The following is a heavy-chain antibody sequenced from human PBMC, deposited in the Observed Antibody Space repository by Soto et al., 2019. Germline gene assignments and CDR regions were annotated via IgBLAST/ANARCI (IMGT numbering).Heavy chain of an antibody. CDR1: GFTVSSSY. CDR3: ARGPHYSNLDY. Sequence: EVQLVESGGGLIQTGGSLRLSCAASGFTVSSSYMSWVRQAPGKGLEWVSVTYSGGTTYYADSVKGRFTISRDNSKNTLYLQMNSPRAEDTAVYYCARGPHYSNLDYWGQGTLVTVSS. J-gene: IGHJ4*02. V-gene: IGHV3-53*01. CDR2: TYSGGTT. D-gene: IGHD4-4*01.